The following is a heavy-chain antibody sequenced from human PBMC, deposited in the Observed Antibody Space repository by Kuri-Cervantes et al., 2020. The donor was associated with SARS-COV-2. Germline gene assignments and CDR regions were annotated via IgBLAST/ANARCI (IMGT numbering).Heavy chain of an antibody. J-gene: IGHJ6*02. CDR1: GGSFSGYY. CDR3: ASGLYYGSGSRGVDV. Sequence: SETLSLTCAVYGGSFSGYYWSWIRQPPGKGLEWIGEINHSGSTNYNPSLKSRVTISVDTSKNQFSLKLSSVTAADTAVYYCASGLYYGSGSRGVDVWGRGTTVTVSS. D-gene: IGHD3-10*01. V-gene: IGHV4-34*01. CDR2: INHSGST.